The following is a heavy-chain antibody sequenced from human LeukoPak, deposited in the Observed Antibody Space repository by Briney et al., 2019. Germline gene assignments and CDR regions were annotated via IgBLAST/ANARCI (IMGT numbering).Heavy chain of an antibody. J-gene: IGHJ4*02. Sequence: PSETLSLTCTVSGGSISSSSYYWGWIRQPPGKGLEWIGSIYYSGSTYYNPSLKSRVTISVDTSKNQFSLKLSSVTAADTAVYYCARDLGRSRDYWGQGTLVTVSS. CDR1: GGSISSSSYY. D-gene: IGHD3-3*01. CDR3: ARDLGRSRDY. CDR2: IYYSGST. V-gene: IGHV4-39*07.